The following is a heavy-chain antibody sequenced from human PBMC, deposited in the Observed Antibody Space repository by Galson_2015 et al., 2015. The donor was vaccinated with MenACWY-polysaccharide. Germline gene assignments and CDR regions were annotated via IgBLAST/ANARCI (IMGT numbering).Heavy chain of an antibody. CDR1: GFTFSSYL. V-gene: IGHV3-48*01. CDR3: ARARSWSGYFAFDF. CDR2: IGTSSSTI. D-gene: IGHD3-3*01. Sequence: SLRLSCAVSGFTFSSYLMTWVRQAPGKGLEWVSYIGTSSSTISYADSVKGRFTISRDNAENSLYLQMNSLRVEDTAVYYCARARSWSGYFAFDFWGQGTMVTVSS. J-gene: IGHJ3*01.